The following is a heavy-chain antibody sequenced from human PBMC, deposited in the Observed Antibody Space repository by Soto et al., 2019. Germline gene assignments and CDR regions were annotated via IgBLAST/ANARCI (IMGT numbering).Heavy chain of an antibody. CDR2: INPSSGTT. CDR3: ARSLGETTSLFDY. J-gene: IGHJ4*02. CDR1: GYIFIHCF. D-gene: IGHD1-26*01. V-gene: IGHV1-46*01. Sequence: QVQLVRSGAEMKQPGASVKLSCQASGYIFIHCFMHWVRQAPGQGLEWMGGINPSSGTTTYAQKFQGRVTVTSDTSTSTVYMELSSLGSGDTAMYYCARSLGETTSLFDYWGQGSLVTVSA.